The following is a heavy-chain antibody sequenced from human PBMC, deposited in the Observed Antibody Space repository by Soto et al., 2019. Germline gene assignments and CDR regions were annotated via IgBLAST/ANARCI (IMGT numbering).Heavy chain of an antibody. CDR3: AKDIGGYCSSTSCLSLARFGYYYYGMDV. CDR1: GFTFSSYG. Sequence: QVQLVESGGGVVQPGRSLRLSCAASGFTFSSYGMHWVRQAPGKGLEWVAVISYDGSNKYYADSVKGRFTISRDNSKNTLYLQMNSLRAEDTAVYYCAKDIGGYCSSTSCLSLARFGYYYYGMDVWGQGTTVTVSS. J-gene: IGHJ6*02. CDR2: ISYDGSNK. D-gene: IGHD2-2*01. V-gene: IGHV3-30*18.